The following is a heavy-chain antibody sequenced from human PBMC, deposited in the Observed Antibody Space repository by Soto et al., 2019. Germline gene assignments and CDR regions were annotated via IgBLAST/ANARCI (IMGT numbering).Heavy chain of an antibody. Sequence: QVQLVQSGAEVKKPGASVKVSCKASSYTFTTYDISWVRQAPGQGLEWMGRISTYNGDTNYPQSLQGRLTMTTDTSTNTAYMELRSLRSDDTAVYYCARDPYNVLMVNAPNLYGMDVWGQGTTVTVSS. J-gene: IGHJ6*02. CDR2: ISTYNGDT. V-gene: IGHV1-18*01. CDR3: ARDPYNVLMVNAPNLYGMDV. D-gene: IGHD2-8*01. CDR1: SYTFTTYD.